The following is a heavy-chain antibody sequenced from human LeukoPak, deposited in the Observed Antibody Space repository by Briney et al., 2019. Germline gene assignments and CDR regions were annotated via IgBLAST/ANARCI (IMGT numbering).Heavy chain of an antibody. J-gene: IGHJ4*02. V-gene: IGHV4-34*01. Sequence: KASETLSLTCAVYGGSFSGYYWSWIRQPPGKGLEWIGEINHSGSTNYNPSLKSRVTISVDTSKNQFSLKLSSVTAADTAVYYCARDLRGQLARIDYWGQGTLVTVSS. CDR3: ARDLRGQLARIDY. D-gene: IGHD6-6*01. CDR2: INHSGST. CDR1: GGSFSGYY.